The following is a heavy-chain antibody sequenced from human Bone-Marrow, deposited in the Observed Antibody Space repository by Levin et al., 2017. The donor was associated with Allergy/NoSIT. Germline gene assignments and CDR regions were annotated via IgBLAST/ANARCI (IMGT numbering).Heavy chain of an antibody. D-gene: IGHD6-13*01. Sequence: GGSLRLSCAASGFTFSSYGMHWVRQAPGKGLEWVAVIWYDGSNKYYADSVKGRFTISRDNSKNTLYLQMNSLRAEDTAVYYCARVPPYIAAAGTPKTEYYYYYGMDVWGQGTTVTVSS. CDR1: GFTFSSYG. CDR2: IWYDGSNK. V-gene: IGHV3-33*01. J-gene: IGHJ6*02. CDR3: ARVPPYIAAAGTPKTEYYYYYGMDV.